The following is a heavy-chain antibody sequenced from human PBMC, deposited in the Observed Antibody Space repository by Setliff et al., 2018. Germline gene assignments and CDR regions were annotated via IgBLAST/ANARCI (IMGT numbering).Heavy chain of an antibody. CDR2: ISPYSGKT. V-gene: IGHV1-18*01. CDR3: SRLVRFCTRTVCQRLSGDDF. Sequence: GASVKVSCKASGYTFSDYGVNWVRQAPGQGLEWVGWISPYSGKTYTAPKFEGRVFLTTDTSTATAYLDLRSLQSDDTAVYFCSRLVRFCTRTVCQRLSGDDFWGQGTLVTRLL. CDR1: GYTFSDYG. J-gene: IGHJ4*02. D-gene: IGHD6-13*01.